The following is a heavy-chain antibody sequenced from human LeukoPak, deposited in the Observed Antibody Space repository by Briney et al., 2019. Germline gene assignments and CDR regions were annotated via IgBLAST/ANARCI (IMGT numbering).Heavy chain of an antibody. V-gene: IGHV4-39*01. J-gene: IGHJ4*02. CDR3: ARNKYTSGWSTFDY. Sequence: SETLSLTCTVSGDSIRSSSNYYWGWIRQPPGKGLEWIGSVYYSGNTYYNPSLKTRVTISADTSKSQFSLKLSSVTAADTAVYYCARNKYTSGWSTFDYWGQGTLVTVSS. D-gene: IGHD6-19*01. CDR2: VYYSGNT. CDR1: GDSIRSSSNYY.